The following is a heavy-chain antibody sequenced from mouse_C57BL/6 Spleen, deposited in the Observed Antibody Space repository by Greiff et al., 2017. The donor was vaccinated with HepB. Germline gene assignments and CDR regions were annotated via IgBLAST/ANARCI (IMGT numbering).Heavy chain of an antibody. CDR2: IDPSDSYT. J-gene: IGHJ3*01. D-gene: IGHD2-4*01. V-gene: IGHV1-69*01. CDR1: GYTFTSYW. Sequence: QVQLQQPGAELVMPGASVKLSCKASGYTFTSYWMHWVKQRPGQGLEWIGEIDPSDSYTNYNQKFKGKSTLTVDKSSSTAYMQLSSLTSEDSAVYYCARWDYDYDGWFAYWGQGTLVTVSA. CDR3: ARWDYDYDGWFAY.